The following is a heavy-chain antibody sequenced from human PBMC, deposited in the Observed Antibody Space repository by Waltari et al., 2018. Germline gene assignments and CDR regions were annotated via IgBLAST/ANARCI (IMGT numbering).Heavy chain of an antibody. V-gene: IGHV4-31*03. CDR2: LYYSGST. J-gene: IGHJ4*02. CDR3: AREGFGELLPHY. D-gene: IGHD1-26*01. Sequence: QVQLQESGPGLVKPSQTLSLTCTVSGGSIRSGGYYWSWIRQHPGKGLEWIGYLYYSGSTYYNPPLKSRVTISVDTSKNQCSLKLSSVTAADTAVYYCAREGFGELLPHYWGQGTLVTVSS. CDR1: GGSIRSGGYY.